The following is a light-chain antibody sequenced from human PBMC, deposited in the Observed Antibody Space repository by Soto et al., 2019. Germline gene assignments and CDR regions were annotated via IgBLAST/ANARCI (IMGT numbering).Light chain of an antibody. CDR2: AAS. V-gene: IGKV1-27*01. J-gene: IGKJ1*01. Sequence: DIQMTQSPSSLSASVGDRVTITCRASQGISNYLAWYQQKPGKVPKLLIYAASTLQSGVPSRFSGSGSGAEFTLTIDNLQPEDFATYYCQQYHLYWTFGPGTKVDIK. CDR1: QGISNY. CDR3: QQYHLYWT.